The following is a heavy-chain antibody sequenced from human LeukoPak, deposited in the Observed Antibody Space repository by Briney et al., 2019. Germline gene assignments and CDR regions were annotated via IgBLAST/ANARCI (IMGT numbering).Heavy chain of an antibody. CDR2: ISAYNGNT. J-gene: IGHJ5*02. D-gene: IGHD3-9*01. Sequence: APVKVSCKASGYTFNNHGIIWVRQAPGQGLEWMGWISAYNGNTNYAQKVQDRVTMTTDTSTSTAYMELRSLRSDDTAVYYCARATTIFLSLQGVNFQNWFDPWGQGTLVTVSS. CDR1: GYTFNNHG. V-gene: IGHV1-18*01. CDR3: ARATTIFLSLQGVNFQNWFDP.